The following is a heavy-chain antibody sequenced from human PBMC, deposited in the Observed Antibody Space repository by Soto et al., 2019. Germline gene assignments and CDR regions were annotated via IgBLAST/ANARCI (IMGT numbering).Heavy chain of an antibody. CDR2: MNPNTGYT. CDR3: AREGGPPYDGRGYPFAY. CDR1: GYTFTSYG. D-gene: IGHD3-22*01. V-gene: IGHV1-8*02. Sequence: ASVKVSCKASGYTFTSYGISWVRQATGQGLEWMGWMNPNTGYTANAQKFQGRVTMTRNISISTVYMELSSLSSEDTAVYYCAREGGPPYDGRGYPFAYWGQGTQVTVSS. J-gene: IGHJ4*02.